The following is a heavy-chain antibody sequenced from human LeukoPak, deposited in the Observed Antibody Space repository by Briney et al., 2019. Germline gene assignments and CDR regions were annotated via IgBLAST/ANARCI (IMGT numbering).Heavy chain of an antibody. J-gene: IGHJ4*02. V-gene: IGHV3-23*01. D-gene: IGHD6-13*01. CDR1: GFTFSSYA. Sequence: GGSLRLSCAASGFTFSSYAMSWVRQAPGKGLEWVSAISGSGGSTYYADSVKGRFTISRDNSKNTLYLQMNSLRAEDTAVYYCTRGPGSTWYSDYWGQGTLVTVSS. CDR3: TRGPGSTWYSDY. CDR2: ISGSGGST.